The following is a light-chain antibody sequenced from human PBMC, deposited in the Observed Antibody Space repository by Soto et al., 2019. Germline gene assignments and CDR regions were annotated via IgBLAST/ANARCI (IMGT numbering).Light chain of an antibody. V-gene: IGKV1-5*01. CDR1: QSISRW. CDR2: TAS. CDR3: QEYNNYWT. J-gene: IGKJ1*01. Sequence: DIQMTQSPSSLSASVGDRVTITCRASQSISRWLAWYQQKPGKAPRLLIYTASTLESGVPSRFSASGSGTEFTLTISSLHPDDFATYYCQEYNNYWTFGQGTKVDIK.